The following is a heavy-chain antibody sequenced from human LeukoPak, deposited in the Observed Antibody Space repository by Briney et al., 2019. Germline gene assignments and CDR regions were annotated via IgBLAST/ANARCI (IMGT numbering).Heavy chain of an antibody. CDR3: ARRFRVGATPNWFDP. V-gene: IGHV1-8*01. J-gene: IGHJ5*02. D-gene: IGHD1-26*01. CDR1: GYTFTSYD. CDR2: MNPNSGNT. Sequence: ASVKVSCKASGYTFTSYDINWVRQATGQGLKWMGWMNPNSGNTGYAQKFQGRVTMTRNTSISTAYMELSSLRSEDTAVYYCARRFRVGATPNWFDPWGQGTLVTVSS.